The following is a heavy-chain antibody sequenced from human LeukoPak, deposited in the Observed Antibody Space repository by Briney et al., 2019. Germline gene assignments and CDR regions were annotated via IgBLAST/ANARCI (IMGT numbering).Heavy chain of an antibody. J-gene: IGHJ4*02. Sequence: SETLSLTCAVYGGPFSGYYWSWIRQPPGKGLEWIGEINHSGSTNYNPSLKSRVTISVDTSKNQFSLNLSSVTAADTAVYYCARHPISSSGYFDYWGQGTLVTVSS. CDR1: GGPFSGYY. CDR2: INHSGST. V-gene: IGHV4-34*01. D-gene: IGHD6-6*01. CDR3: ARHPISSSGYFDY.